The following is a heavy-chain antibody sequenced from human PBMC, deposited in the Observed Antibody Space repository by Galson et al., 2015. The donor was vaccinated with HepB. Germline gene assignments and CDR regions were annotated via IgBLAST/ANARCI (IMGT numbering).Heavy chain of an antibody. J-gene: IGHJ4*02. CDR2: FDPEDGET. Sequence: SCKASGYTFTGYYMHWVRQAPGKGLEWMGGFDPEDGETIYAQKFQGRVTMTEDTSTDTAYMVLSSLRSEDTAVYYCATDHIGARGSYWGPFDYWGQGTLVTVSS. CDR1: GYTFTGYY. V-gene: IGHV1-24*01. CDR3: ATDHIGARGSYWGPFDY. D-gene: IGHD1-26*01.